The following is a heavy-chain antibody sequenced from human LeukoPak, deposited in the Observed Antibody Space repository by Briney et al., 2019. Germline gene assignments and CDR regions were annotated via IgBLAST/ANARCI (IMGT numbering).Heavy chain of an antibody. D-gene: IGHD5-24*01. CDR3: ARGRDGSNDFFDS. CDR1: GGSISSYY. CDR2: IYTSGST. J-gene: IGHJ4*02. Sequence: SETLSLTCTVSGGSISSYYWSWIRQPAGKGLEWIGRIYTSGSTNYNPSLKSRVTMSVDTSRNQFSLRLSFVTAADTAVYWCARGRDGSNDFFDSWGQGALVTVSS. V-gene: IGHV4-4*07.